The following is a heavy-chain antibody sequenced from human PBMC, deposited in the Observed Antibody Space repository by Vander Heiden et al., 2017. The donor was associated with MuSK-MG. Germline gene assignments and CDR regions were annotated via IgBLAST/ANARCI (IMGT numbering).Heavy chain of an antibody. CDR1: GGSFSGYY. Sequence: QVQLQQWGAGLLKPSETLSLTCAVYGGSFSGYYWRWIRQPPGKGLEWIGEINHSGSTNYNPSLKSRVTISVDTSKNQFSLKLSSVTAADTAVYYCARERGYCSGGSCYSGVGPVDYWGQGTLVTVSS. CDR2: INHSGST. D-gene: IGHD2-15*01. V-gene: IGHV4-34*01. CDR3: ARERGYCSGGSCYSGVGPVDY. J-gene: IGHJ4*02.